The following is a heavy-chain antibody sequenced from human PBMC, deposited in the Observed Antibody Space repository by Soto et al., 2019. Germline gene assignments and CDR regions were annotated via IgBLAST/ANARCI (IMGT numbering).Heavy chain of an antibody. Sequence: ASVTVSCKASGYTFTSYAMNWVRQAPGQRLEWMGWINGGNGDTKYSQRFQDRVTITRDTSANTVYMELSSLTSEDTAIYYCARYCSSTSCDHYFDYWGQGTLVTVSS. CDR2: INGGNGDT. D-gene: IGHD2-2*01. CDR3: ARYCSSTSCDHYFDY. CDR1: GYTFTSYA. V-gene: IGHV1-3*01. J-gene: IGHJ4*02.